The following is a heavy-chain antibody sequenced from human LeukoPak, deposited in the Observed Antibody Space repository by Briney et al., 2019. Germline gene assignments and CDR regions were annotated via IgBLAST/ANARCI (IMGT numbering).Heavy chain of an antibody. CDR2: IYSGGST. CDR3: ARAGYCSGGSCYPPEWGAFDI. V-gene: IGHV3-66*01. Sequence: GGSLRLSCAASGFTVSSNYMSRVRQAPGKGLEWVSVIYSGGSTYYADSVKGRFTISRDNSKNTLYLQMNSLRAEDTAVYYCARAGYCSGGSCYPPEWGAFDIWGQGTMVTVSS. D-gene: IGHD2-15*01. CDR1: GFTVSSNY. J-gene: IGHJ3*02.